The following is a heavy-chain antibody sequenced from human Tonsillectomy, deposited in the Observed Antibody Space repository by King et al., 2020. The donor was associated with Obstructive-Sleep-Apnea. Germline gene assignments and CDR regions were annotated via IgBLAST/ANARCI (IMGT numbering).Heavy chain of an antibody. CDR1: GFTFDDYA. J-gene: IGHJ4*02. CDR2: ISWNGGSR. D-gene: IGHD3-9*01. V-gene: IGHV3-9*01. CDR3: AKDISYDILTGDFDY. Sequence: VQLVESGGGLAQPGRSLRLSCAASGFTFDDYAMHWVRQAPGKGLEWFSGISWNGGSRGYADSVKGRFTISRDNAKSSLDLQMNSRSAEDTALYYCAKDISYDILTGDFDYWGQGTLVTVSS.